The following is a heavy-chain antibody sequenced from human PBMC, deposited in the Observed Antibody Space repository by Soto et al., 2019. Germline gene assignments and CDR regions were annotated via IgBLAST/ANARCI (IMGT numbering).Heavy chain of an antibody. CDR3: ARDRSLVLYYDGSGLVSLYGMDV. CDR1: GYTFTSYY. Sequence: ASVKVSCKASGYTFTSYYMHWVRQAPGQGLEWMGIINPSGGSTSYAQKFQGRVTMTRDTSTSTVYMELSSLRSEDAAVYYCARDRSLVLYYDGSGLVSLYGMDVWGQGTTVTVSS. J-gene: IGHJ6*02. V-gene: IGHV1-46*01. D-gene: IGHD3-22*01. CDR2: INPSGGST.